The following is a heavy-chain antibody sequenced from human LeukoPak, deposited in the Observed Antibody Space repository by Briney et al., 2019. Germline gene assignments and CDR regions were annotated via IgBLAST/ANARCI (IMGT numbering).Heavy chain of an antibody. Sequence: GGSLRLSCAASGFTFSSYGMSWVRQAPGKGLEWVSAISGSGGSTYYADSVKGRFAISRDNSKNTLYLQMNSLRAEDTAVYYCARVRIVMVTDDAFDIWGQGTMVTVSS. V-gene: IGHV3-23*01. CDR3: ARVRIVMVTDDAFDI. CDR1: GFTFSSYG. D-gene: IGHD2-21*02. J-gene: IGHJ3*02. CDR2: ISGSGGST.